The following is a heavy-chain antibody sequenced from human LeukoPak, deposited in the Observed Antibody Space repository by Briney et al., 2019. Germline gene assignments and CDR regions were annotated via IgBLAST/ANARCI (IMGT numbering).Heavy chain of an antibody. CDR1: GYIFPSYW. D-gene: IGHD3-22*01. CDR2: IAPSDSYT. CDR3: VRQPPGVYDTTQNWFDP. V-gene: IGHV5-10-1*01. Sequence: RGESLKISCKVSGYIFPSYWITWVRQVPGKGLEWMRRIAPSDSYTNYNPSFEGHVTMSVEKSITTVYLQWSSLKASDTAMYYCVRQPPGVYDTTQNWFDPWGQGTLVTVSS. J-gene: IGHJ5*02.